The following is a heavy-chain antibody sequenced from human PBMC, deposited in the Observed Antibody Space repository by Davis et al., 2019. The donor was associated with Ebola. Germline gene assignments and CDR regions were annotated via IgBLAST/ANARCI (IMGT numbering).Heavy chain of an antibody. CDR3: AREETVTTFMYIYYYYGMDV. D-gene: IGHD4-17*01. V-gene: IGHV3-30*19. Sequence: GGSLRLSCAASGFNFRNYGMHWVRQAPDKGLEWVAVIWYDGSRKYYADSVKGRFTISRDNSKNTLYLQMNSLRAEDTAVYYCAREETVTTFMYIYYYYGMDVWGQGTTVTVSS. J-gene: IGHJ6*02. CDR1: GFNFRNYG. CDR2: IWYDGSRK.